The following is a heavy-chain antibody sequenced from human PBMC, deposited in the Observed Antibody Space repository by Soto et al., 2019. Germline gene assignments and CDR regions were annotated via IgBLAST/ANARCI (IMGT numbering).Heavy chain of an antibody. CDR3: AKDGFGGASDY. CDR1: GFTFSSYA. Sequence: EVQLLESGGGFAQPGGSLRLSCAASGFTFSSYAMHWVCQAPGRGLEWVSTISGSGTNIYYADSVQGRFTISRDNSQNTLFLQMTSLRVDDAATYYCAKDGFGGASDYWGQGTHVTVSS. J-gene: IGHJ4*02. V-gene: IGHV3-23*01. CDR2: ISGSGTNI. D-gene: IGHD3-3*01.